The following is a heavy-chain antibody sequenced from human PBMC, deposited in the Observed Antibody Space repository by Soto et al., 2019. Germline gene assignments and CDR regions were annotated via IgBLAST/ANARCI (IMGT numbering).Heavy chain of an antibody. CDR3: ARRGPTVTPFDY. J-gene: IGHJ4*02. CDR1: GGSISSSSYY. D-gene: IGHD4-17*01. CDR2: IYYSGST. Sequence: QLQLQESGPGLVKPSETLSLTCTVSGGSISSSSYYWGWIRQPPGKGLEWIGSIYYSGSTYYNPSLKSRVTISVDTSKNQSSLKLSSVTAADTAVYYCARRGPTVTPFDYWGQGTLVTVSS. V-gene: IGHV4-39*01.